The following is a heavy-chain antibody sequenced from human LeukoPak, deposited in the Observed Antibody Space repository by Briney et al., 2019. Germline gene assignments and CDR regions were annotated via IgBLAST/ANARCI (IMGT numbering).Heavy chain of an antibody. Sequence: GGSLRLSCAASGFTFRNYGMHWVRQAPGKGLEWVAVIWYDGNKKFYADSVKGRFTISRDNSKNTLYLQMNSLRTEDTAVYYCARGRQGYHFDYWGQGTLVTVSS. CDR1: GFTFRNYG. CDR2: IWYDGNKK. V-gene: IGHV3-33*01. CDR3: ARGRQGYHFDY. J-gene: IGHJ4*02. D-gene: IGHD5-18*01.